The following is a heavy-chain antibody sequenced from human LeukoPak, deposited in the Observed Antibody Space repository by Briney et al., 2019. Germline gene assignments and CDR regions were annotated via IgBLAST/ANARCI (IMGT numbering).Heavy chain of an antibody. J-gene: IGHJ4*02. D-gene: IGHD3-3*01. CDR1: GFTFSSYA. CDR3: AKGLSYSKYYDFWSGSGTFDY. V-gene: IGHV3-23*01. Sequence: GGSLRLSCAASGFTFSSYAMSWVRQAPGKWLEWVSAISGSGGSTYYADSVKGRFTISRDNSKNTLYLQVNSLRAEDTAVYYCAKGLSYSKYYDFWSGSGTFDYWGRGTLVTVSS. CDR2: ISGSGGST.